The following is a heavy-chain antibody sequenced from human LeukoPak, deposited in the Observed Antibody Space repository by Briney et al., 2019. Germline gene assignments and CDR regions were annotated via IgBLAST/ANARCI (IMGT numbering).Heavy chain of an antibody. CDR3: ARELSSSGGY. D-gene: IGHD6-6*01. Sequence: ASVKVSCKASGYTFTSYGISWVRQAPGQGLEWMGGIIPIFGTANYAQKFQGRVTITADESTSTAYMELSSLRSEDTAVYYCARELSSSGGYWGQGTLVTVSS. V-gene: IGHV1-69*13. CDR2: IIPIFGTA. J-gene: IGHJ4*02. CDR1: GYTFTSYG.